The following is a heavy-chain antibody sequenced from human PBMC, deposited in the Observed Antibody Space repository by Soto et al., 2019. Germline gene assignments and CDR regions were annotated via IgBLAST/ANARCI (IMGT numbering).Heavy chain of an antibody. D-gene: IGHD6-19*01. J-gene: IGHJ4*02. CDR1: GGSISTYY. V-gene: IGHV4-59*04. Sequence: SETLSLTCTVSGGSISTYYWGWIRQPPGKGLEWIGNIYYSGSTYYNPSLKSRVTMSVDTSENQFSLKLTSVTAADTAVYYCAGIAVAGRYWSGELDYWGQGTVVTV. CDR2: IYYSGST. CDR3: AGIAVAGRYWSGELDY.